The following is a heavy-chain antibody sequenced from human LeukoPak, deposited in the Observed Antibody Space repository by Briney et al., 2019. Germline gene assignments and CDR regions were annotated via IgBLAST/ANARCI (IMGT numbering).Heavy chain of an antibody. CDR2: VIPIFGTA. CDR3: ARDLNRLDTGYFDY. J-gene: IGHJ4*02. V-gene: IGHV1-69*13. D-gene: IGHD5-18*01. Sequence: SVTVSCKASGGTFSSYAISWVRQAPGQGVDWMGGVIPIFGTANYAQKFQGRVTITGDESTSTAYIELSSLRSEDTAVYYCARDLNRLDTGYFDYWGQGTLVTVSS. CDR1: GGTFSSYA.